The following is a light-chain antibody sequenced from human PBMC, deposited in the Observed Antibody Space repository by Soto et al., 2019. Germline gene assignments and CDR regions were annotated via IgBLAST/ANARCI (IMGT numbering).Light chain of an antibody. V-gene: IGKV3-11*01. CDR1: ESVNTY. CDR3: QQRTTWPGT. Sequence: EIVLTQSPATLSLSPGERATLSCRASESVNTYLAWYRQKPGQSPRLLIYDASNRATGIPARFSGSRSRTEFTLTITSLEPDDFAVYYCQQRTTWPGTFGQGTKLEIK. CDR2: DAS. J-gene: IGKJ2*01.